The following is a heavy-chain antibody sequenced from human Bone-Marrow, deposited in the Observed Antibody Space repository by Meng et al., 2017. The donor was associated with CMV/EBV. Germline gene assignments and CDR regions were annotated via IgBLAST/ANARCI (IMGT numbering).Heavy chain of an antibody. Sequence: ASVKVSCKASGYTFTSYGISWVRQAPGQGLEWMGWISAYNGNTNYAQKLQGRVTMTTDTSTSTAYMELRSLRSDDTAVYYCARDSPLLGITMARDYGMDVWGQGTTVTVSS. D-gene: IGHD3-10*01. CDR1: GYTFTSYG. CDR2: ISAYNGNT. J-gene: IGHJ6*02. V-gene: IGHV1-18*01. CDR3: ARDSPLLGITMARDYGMDV.